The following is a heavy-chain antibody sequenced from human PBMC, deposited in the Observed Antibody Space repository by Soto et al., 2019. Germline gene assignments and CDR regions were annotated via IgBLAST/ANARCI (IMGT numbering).Heavy chain of an antibody. D-gene: IGHD5-18*01. V-gene: IGHV3-30-3*01. Sequence: GGSRRLSCAASGCTFSSYAMHWVRQAPGKGLEWVAVISYDGSNKYYADSVKGRFTISRDNSKNTLYLQMNSLRAEDTAVYYCAGNVDTAWMHYYYYGMDVWGQGTTVTVSS. J-gene: IGHJ6*02. CDR2: ISYDGSNK. CDR1: GCTFSSYA. CDR3: AGNVDTAWMHYYYYGMDV.